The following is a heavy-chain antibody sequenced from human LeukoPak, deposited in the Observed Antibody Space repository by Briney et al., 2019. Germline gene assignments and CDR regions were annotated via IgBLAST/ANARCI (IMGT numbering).Heavy chain of an antibody. CDR1: GFTFSSYA. J-gene: IGHJ4*02. CDR3: AARNRPSMIVVGSNFDY. V-gene: IGHV3-30*02. CDR2: IRYDGSNK. Sequence: GGSLRLSCAVSGFTFSSYAMHWVRQAPGKGLEWVAFIRYDGSNKYYADSVKGRFTISRDNAKNSLYLQMNSLRAEDTAVYYCAARNRPSMIVVGSNFDYWGQGTLVTVSS. D-gene: IGHD3-22*01.